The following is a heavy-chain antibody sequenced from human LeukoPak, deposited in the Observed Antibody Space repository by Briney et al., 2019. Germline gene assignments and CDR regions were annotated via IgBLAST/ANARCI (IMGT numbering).Heavy chain of an antibody. J-gene: IGHJ6*03. D-gene: IGHD2-2*01. V-gene: IGHV3-48*04. CDR3: ARGHCSSTSCRYYYYYMDV. CDR1: GFTFSSYS. CDR2: ISSSGSTI. Sequence: GGSLRLSCAASGFTFSSYSMNWVRQAPGKGLEWVSSISSSGSTIYYADSVKGRFTISRDNAKNSLYLQMNSLRAEDTAVYYCARGHCSSTSCRYYYYYMDVWGKGTTVTISS.